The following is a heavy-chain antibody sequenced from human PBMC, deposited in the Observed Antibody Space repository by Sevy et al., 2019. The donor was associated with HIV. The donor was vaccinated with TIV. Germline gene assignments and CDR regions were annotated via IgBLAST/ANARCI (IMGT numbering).Heavy chain of an antibody. CDR1: GGTFSSYA. D-gene: IGHD3-3*01. Sequence: ASVNVSCKASGGTFSSYAISWVRQAPGQGLEWMGRIIPIFGTANYAQKFQGRVTITADESTSTAYMELSSLRSEDTAVYYCARDRRLEVTPPYYYYMDVWGKGTTVTVSS. V-gene: IGHV1-69*13. J-gene: IGHJ6*03. CDR3: ARDRRLEVTPPYYYYMDV. CDR2: IIPIFGTA.